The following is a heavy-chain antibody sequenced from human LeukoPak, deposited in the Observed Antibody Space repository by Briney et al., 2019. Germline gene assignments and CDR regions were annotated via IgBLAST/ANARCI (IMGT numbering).Heavy chain of an antibody. CDR2: ISGSGNTI. V-gene: IGHV3-48*03. CDR3: ARGGVDYYGSGTYYLMYYFDY. CDR1: GFTFSNYE. D-gene: IGHD3-10*01. Sequence: GGSLRLSCAASGFTFSNYEMNWVRQAPGKGLEWVSYISGSGNTIHYADSVKGRFTISRDNAKNSLYLQMNSLRAEDTAVYFCARGGVDYYGSGTYYLMYYFDYWGQGALVTVSS. J-gene: IGHJ4*02.